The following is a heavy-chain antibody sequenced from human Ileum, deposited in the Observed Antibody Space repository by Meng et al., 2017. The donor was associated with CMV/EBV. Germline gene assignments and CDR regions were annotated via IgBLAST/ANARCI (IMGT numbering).Heavy chain of an antibody. CDR2: IRSAGHTI. Sequence: GGSLRLSCAASGFSFSTSEMNWVRQAPGKGLEWVSYIRSAGHTINYADSVKGRLTISKDNAKNSLYLQMNSLRAEDTAVYYCARGLGYSRSTIYYYYTMDVWGQGTTVTVSS. CDR1: GFSFSTSE. J-gene: IGHJ6*02. CDR3: ARGLGYSRSTIYYYYTMDV. V-gene: IGHV3-48*03. D-gene: IGHD1-26*01.